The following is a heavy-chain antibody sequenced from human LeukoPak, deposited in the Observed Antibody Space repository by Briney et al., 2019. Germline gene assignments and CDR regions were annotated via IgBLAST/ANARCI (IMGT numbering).Heavy chain of an antibody. D-gene: IGHD3-10*01. V-gene: IGHV3-23*01. Sequence: GGSLRLSCAASGFTFSSSAMSWVRQAPGKGLEWVSNISGSGSGGSTYYADSVKGRFTISRDNSKNTLYLQMNSLRAEDTAVYYCAGSYYYYGSGTYYYYYMDVWGKGTTVTISS. J-gene: IGHJ6*03. CDR3: AGSYYYYGSGTYYYYYMDV. CDR2: ISGSGSGGST. CDR1: GFTFSSSA.